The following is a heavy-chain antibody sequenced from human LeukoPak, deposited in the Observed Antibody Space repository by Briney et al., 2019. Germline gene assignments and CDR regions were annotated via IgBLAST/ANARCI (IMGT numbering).Heavy chain of an antibody. V-gene: IGHV3-49*03. CDR1: GFIFSSYA. D-gene: IGHD3-10*01. Sequence: GGSLRLSCAASGFIFSSYAMSWFRQAPGKGLEWVGFIRSKAYGGTTEYAASVKGRFTISRDDSKSIAYLQMNSLKTEDTAVYYCTTSGVGFGELNWGQGTLVTVSS. J-gene: IGHJ4*02. CDR3: TTSGVGFGELN. CDR2: IRSKAYGGTT.